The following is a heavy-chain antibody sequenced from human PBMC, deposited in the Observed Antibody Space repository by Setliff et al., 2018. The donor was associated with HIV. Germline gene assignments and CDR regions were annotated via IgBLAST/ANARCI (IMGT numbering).Heavy chain of an antibody. CDR2: ISPKYGGT. Sequence: ASVKVSCKASGYSFSDYYIHWVRQAPGHGFQWMGWISPKYGGTNYAQNFQGRVTMTRNTSISTAYMELSSLGSDDTAVYFCARDTSSSYWGQGTPVTVSS. J-gene: IGHJ4*02. CDR3: ARDTSSSY. D-gene: IGHD2-2*01. CDR1: GYSFSDYY. V-gene: IGHV1-2*02.